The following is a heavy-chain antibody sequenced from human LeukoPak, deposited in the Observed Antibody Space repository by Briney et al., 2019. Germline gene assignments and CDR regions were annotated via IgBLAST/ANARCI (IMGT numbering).Heavy chain of an antibody. Sequence: GGSLRLSCAASGYTLSSYSINGVRQAPGKGLEWVSYISSSSSYIYYADSVKGRFTISRDNAKNSLYLQMNSRRAEDTAVYYYTLEKATILRWGQGTLVTVSS. V-gene: IGHV3-21*01. J-gene: IGHJ4*02. D-gene: IGHD5-24*01. CDR2: ISSSSSYI. CDR3: TLEKATILR. CDR1: GYTLSSYS.